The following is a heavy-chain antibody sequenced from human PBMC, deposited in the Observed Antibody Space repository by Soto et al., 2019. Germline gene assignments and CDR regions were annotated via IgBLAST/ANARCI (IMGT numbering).Heavy chain of an antibody. D-gene: IGHD4-17*01. Sequence: GWSLRLSCAASVFTFSSYWMHWVRQAPGKGLVWVSRINSDGSSTSYADSVKGRFTISRDNAKNTLYLQMNSLRAEDTAVYYCARVDYGVIPYYFDYLCPGTLVTVSS. J-gene: IGHJ4*02. CDR3: ARVDYGVIPYYFDY. CDR1: VFTFSSYW. V-gene: IGHV3-74*01. CDR2: INSDGSST.